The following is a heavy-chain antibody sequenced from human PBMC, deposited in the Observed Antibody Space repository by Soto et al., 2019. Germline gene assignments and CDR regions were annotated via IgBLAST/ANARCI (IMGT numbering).Heavy chain of an antibody. CDR3: ARSTYCNGGSCYPQY. Sequence: PGGSLRLSCEGPGFTFSDYGFHWVRKAPGKGLEWVAMISYDGSDRYYRDSVQGRFTISRDDSKNTVFLQMNSLRTEDTAMYYCARSTYCNGGSCYPQYWGPGTPVTVSS. J-gene: IGHJ4*02. CDR1: GFTFSDYG. CDR2: ISYDGSDR. D-gene: IGHD2-15*01. V-gene: IGHV3-30*03.